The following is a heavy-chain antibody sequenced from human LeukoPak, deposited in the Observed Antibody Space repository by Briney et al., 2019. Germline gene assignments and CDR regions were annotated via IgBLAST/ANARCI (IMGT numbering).Heavy chain of an antibody. Sequence: SETLSLTCTVSGGSISSYYWSWIRQPPGKGLEWIGYIYYSGSTYYNPSLKSRVTISVDTSKNQFSLKLSSVTAADTAVYYCARGRRYSGYEEAFDIWGQGTMVTVSS. J-gene: IGHJ3*02. V-gene: IGHV4-30-4*08. D-gene: IGHD5-12*01. CDR1: GGSISSYY. CDR2: IYYSGST. CDR3: ARGRRYSGYEEAFDI.